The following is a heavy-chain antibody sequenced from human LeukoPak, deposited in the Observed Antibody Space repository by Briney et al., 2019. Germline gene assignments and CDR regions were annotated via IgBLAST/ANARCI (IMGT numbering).Heavy chain of an antibody. CDR3: ARSSGYYYSDYFDY. D-gene: IGHD3-3*01. CDR2: ISAGGDIT. Sequence: AGGSLRLSCAASGFTFRTFPMGWVRQAPGKGLEWVSAISAGGDITFYSDSVRGRFTISRDNSKETLYLQMNSLRAEDTAVYYCARSSGYYYSDYFDYWGQGTLVTVSS. J-gene: IGHJ4*02. V-gene: IGHV3-23*01. CDR1: GFTFRTFP.